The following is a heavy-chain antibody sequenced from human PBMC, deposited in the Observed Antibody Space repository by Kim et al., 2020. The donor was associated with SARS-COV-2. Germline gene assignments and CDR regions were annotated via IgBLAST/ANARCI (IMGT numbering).Heavy chain of an antibody. V-gene: IGHV4-39*01. CDR2: MYYSGST. J-gene: IGHJ5*02. CDR1: GGSISSNNYY. CDR3: ARHSPWGGTNWFDP. Sequence: SETLSLTCSVSGGSISSNNYYWGWSRQPPGKGLEWIGSMYYSGSTYYNPSLKSRVTISVDTSKNQFSLKLSSVTAADTAVYYCARHSPWGGTNWFDPWGQGTLVTVSS. D-gene: IGHD3-16*01.